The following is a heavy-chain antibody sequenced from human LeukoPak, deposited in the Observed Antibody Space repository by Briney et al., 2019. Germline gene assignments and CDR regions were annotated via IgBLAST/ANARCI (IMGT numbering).Heavy chain of an antibody. CDR2: LSGSGGGT. CDR3: AKRGVVIRVFLVGFHKEAYYFDS. V-gene: IGHV3-23*01. Sequence: GGSLRLSCAVSGITLSNYGMSWVREAPGKGLEWVAGLSGSGGGTNYADSVQGRFTISRDNPKNTLYLQMNSLRAEDTAVYFCAKRGVVIRVFLVGFHKEAYYFDSWGQGALVTVSS. J-gene: IGHJ4*02. D-gene: IGHD3-10*01. CDR1: GITLSNYG.